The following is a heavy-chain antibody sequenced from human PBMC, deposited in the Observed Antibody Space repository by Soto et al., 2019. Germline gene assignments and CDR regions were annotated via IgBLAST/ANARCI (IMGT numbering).Heavy chain of an antibody. D-gene: IGHD2-2*01. CDR1: GFTFSSYA. Sequence: QVLLVDSGGGVVQPERSLRLSCAASGFTFSSYAMNWVRQAPGKGLEWVALISYDGSNKYYADSVRGRFTISRDSSTNTLFLQMNSLRAADTAVYYCGRCTSTSCHLGSDYWGQGTLVTVSS. CDR2: ISYDGSNK. V-gene: IGHV3-30-3*01. CDR3: GRCTSTSCHLGSDY. J-gene: IGHJ4*02.